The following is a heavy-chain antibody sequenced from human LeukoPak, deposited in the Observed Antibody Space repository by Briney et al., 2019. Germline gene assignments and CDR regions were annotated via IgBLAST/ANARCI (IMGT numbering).Heavy chain of an antibody. V-gene: IGHV3-15*01. D-gene: IGHD3-22*01. J-gene: IGHJ4*02. CDR1: GFTFNNAW. Sequence: SGGSLRLSCAASGFTFNNAWMIWVRQAPGKGLEWVGRIKSKTDGGTTDYGAPVKGRFTISRDDSRNTLYLQMNTLKTEDTAVYYCTTEANLNYYDSSGYYFWGQGTLVTVSS. CDR2: IKSKTDGGTT. CDR3: TTEANLNYYDSSGYYF.